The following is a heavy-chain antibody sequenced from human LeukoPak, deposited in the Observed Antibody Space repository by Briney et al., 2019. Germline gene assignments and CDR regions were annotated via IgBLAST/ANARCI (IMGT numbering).Heavy chain of an antibody. D-gene: IGHD3-10*01. V-gene: IGHV4-38-2*02. Sequence: PSETLSLTCTVSGYSISNGYYWGWIRQPPGKGLEWVGSISHRGSTYYNPSLRSRITISLDRSKQKFSLKLTSVTAADTAVYYCARPRREYYFDYWGQGTLVTVSS. J-gene: IGHJ4*02. CDR3: ARPRREYYFDY. CDR1: GYSISNGYY. CDR2: ISHRGST.